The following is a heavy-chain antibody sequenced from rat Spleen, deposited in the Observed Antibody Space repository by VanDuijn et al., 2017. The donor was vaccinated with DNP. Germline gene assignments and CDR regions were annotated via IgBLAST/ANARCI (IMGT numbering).Heavy chain of an antibody. V-gene: IGHV5-7*01. D-gene: IGHD1-11*01. Sequence: EVQLVESGGGLVQPGRSLKLSCAASGFTFSNYYMAWVRQAPAKGLEWVATISYNGGTPYYRDSVKGRFTISRDNAKSTLYLQMNSLRSEDTATYYCTRINYGGYYYVMDAWGQGASVTVSS. CDR1: GFTFSNYY. CDR2: ISYNGGTP. J-gene: IGHJ4*01. CDR3: TRINYGGYYYVMDA.